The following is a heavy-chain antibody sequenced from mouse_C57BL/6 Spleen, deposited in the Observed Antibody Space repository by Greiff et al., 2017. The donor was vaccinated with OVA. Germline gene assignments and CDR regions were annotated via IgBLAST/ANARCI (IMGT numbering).Heavy chain of an antibody. CDR2: ISSGGDYI. V-gene: IGHV5-9-1*02. D-gene: IGHD1-1*01. Sequence: EVQLVESGEGLVRPGGSLNLSCAASGFTFVSYAMSWVRQTPEKGLEWIATISSGGDYIYYADTVKGRFTISVDNARNTLYLQMSSLKSEDTAMYYCTRGGTTVVADYWGQGTTLTVSS. CDR1: GFTFVSYA. J-gene: IGHJ2*01. CDR3: TRGGTTVVADY.